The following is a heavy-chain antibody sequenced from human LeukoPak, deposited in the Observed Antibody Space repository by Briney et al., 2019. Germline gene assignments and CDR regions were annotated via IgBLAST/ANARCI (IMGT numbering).Heavy chain of an antibody. V-gene: IGHV3-53*01. CDR3: GRGGPVAVAAAGGRSDL. J-gene: IGHJ4*02. CDR1: GFTISDYY. Sequence: RAGGSLRLSCAASGFTISDYYMHWVRQAPGKGLEWVSVIDGSDNTDYADSVKGRFSISRDISENTLYFQMNSLRVEDTAVYYCGRGGPVAVAAAGGRSDLWGQGTLVTVSS. CDR2: IDGSDNT. D-gene: IGHD6-13*01.